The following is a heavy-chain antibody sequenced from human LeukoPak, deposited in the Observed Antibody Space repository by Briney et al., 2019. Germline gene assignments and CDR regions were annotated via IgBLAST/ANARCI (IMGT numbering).Heavy chain of an antibody. J-gene: IGHJ4*02. CDR1: GGSFSGYY. Sequence: SETLSLTCAVYGGSFSGYYWSWIRQPPGKGLEWIGEINHSGSTNYNPSLKSRVTISVDTSKNQFSLKLSAVTAADTGVYYCARSVEDYGELLYYWGQGTLVTVSS. V-gene: IGHV4-34*01. CDR2: INHSGST. D-gene: IGHD4-17*01. CDR3: ARSVEDYGELLYY.